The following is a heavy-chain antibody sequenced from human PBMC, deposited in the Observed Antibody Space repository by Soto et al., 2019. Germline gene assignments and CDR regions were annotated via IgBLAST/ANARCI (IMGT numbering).Heavy chain of an antibody. J-gene: IGHJ6*02. D-gene: IGHD3-10*01. CDR2: IRSKANSYAT. CDR1: GFTFSGSA. CDR3: TRGGAYYGSGSHYYYGMDV. V-gene: IGHV3-73*01. Sequence: EVQLVESGGGLVQPGGSLKLSCAASGFTFSGSAMHWVRQASGKGLEWVGRIRSKANSYATAYAASVKGRFTISRDDSKNTAYLQMNSLKTEDTAVYYCTRGGAYYGSGSHYYYGMDVWGQGTTVTVSS.